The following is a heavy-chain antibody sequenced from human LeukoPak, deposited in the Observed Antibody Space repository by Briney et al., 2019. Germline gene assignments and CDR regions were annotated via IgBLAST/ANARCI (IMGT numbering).Heavy chain of an antibody. Sequence: ASVKVSCKASGYTFTGYYMHWVRQAPGQGLEWMGWINPNSGGTNYAQKFQGRVTMTRDTSISTAYMELSRLRSDDTAVYYCARVPYYYDSSSYYYGADFDYWGQGTLVTVSS. CDR1: GYTFTGYY. J-gene: IGHJ4*02. D-gene: IGHD3-22*01. V-gene: IGHV1-2*02. CDR2: INPNSGGT. CDR3: ARVPYYYDSSSYYYGADFDY.